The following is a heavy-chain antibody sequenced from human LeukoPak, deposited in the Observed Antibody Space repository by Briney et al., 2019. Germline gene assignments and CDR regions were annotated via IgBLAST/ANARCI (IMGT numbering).Heavy chain of an antibody. J-gene: IGHJ5*02. CDR1: GGTFSSYA. V-gene: IGHV1-69*13. D-gene: IGHD6-13*01. CDR3: ARSIAAASYWFDP. Sequence: SVKVSXKASGGTFSSYAISWVRQAPGQGLEWMGGIIPIFGTANYAQKFQGRVTITADESTSTAYMELSSLRSEDTAVYYCARSIAAASYWFDPWGQGTLVTVSS. CDR2: IIPIFGTA.